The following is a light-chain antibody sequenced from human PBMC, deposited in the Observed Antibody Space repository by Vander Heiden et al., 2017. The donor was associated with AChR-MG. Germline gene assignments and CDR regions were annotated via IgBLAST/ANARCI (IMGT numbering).Light chain of an antibody. CDR1: QSLLHSNGYNY. Sequence: DIVMTQSPLSLPVTPGEPALISCRSSQSLLHSNGYNYLDWYLQKPGQSPQLLIYLGSNRASGVPDRFSGSGSGTDFTLKISRVEAEDVGVYYCMQALQTLPITFGQGTRLEIK. V-gene: IGKV2-28*01. J-gene: IGKJ5*01. CDR3: MQALQTLPIT. CDR2: LGS.